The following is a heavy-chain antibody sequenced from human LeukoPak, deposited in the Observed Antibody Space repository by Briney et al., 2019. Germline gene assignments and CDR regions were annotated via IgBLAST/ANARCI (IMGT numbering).Heavy chain of an antibody. V-gene: IGHV4-59*01. D-gene: IGHD6-19*01. CDR3: ARVTAEAGTKYYYYYGMDV. CDR2: IYYSGST. CDR1: GGSISSYY. Sequence: SETLSLTCTVSGGSISSYYRSWIRQPPGKGLEWIGYIYYSGSTTYNPSLKSRVTISVDTSKNQFSRKLSSVTAADTGVNYCARVTAEAGTKYYYYYGMDVWGQGTTVTVSS. J-gene: IGHJ6*02.